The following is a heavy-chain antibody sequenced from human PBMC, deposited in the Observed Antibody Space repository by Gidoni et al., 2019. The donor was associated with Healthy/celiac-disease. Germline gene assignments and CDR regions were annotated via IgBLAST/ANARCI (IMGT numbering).Heavy chain of an antibody. CDR2: IWYDGSNK. D-gene: IGHD4-17*01. CDR3: ATLTDYGGNLAYDAFDI. Sequence: QVQLVESGGGVVQPGSSLLLSCAASGPPFSSYGMHWVRQAPGKGLELVAVIWYDGSNKYYADSVKGRFTISRDNSKNTLYLQMNSLRAEDTAVYYCATLTDYGGNLAYDAFDIWGQGTMVTVSS. J-gene: IGHJ3*02. CDR1: GPPFSSYG. V-gene: IGHV3-33*01.